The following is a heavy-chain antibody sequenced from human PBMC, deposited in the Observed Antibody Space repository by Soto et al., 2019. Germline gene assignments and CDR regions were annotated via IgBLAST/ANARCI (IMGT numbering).Heavy chain of an antibody. V-gene: IGHV1-18*01. Sequence: ASVKVSCKASGYTFTSYGICWVRQAPGQGLEWMGWISAYNGNTNYAQKLQGRVTMTTDTSTSTAYMELRSLRSDDTAVYYCARDVPDFWSGYTHNWFDPWGQGTLVTVSS. CDR2: ISAYNGNT. CDR3: ARDVPDFWSGYTHNWFDP. CDR1: GYTFTSYG. J-gene: IGHJ5*02. D-gene: IGHD3-3*01.